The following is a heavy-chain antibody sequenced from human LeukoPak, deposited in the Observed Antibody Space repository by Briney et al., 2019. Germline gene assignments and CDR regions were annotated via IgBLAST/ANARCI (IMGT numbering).Heavy chain of an antibody. Sequence: PSETLSLTCNVAGYSISSVYYWGCIRQPPGKGLEWIASIYHIGSTYHNPSLKRRMPLSVDMTNNQSSLKPNSVTAADTAVYYCARDQGGVVVVDATRDDGFDIWGQGKMVSVSS. D-gene: IGHD2-15*01. CDR1: GYSISSVYY. V-gene: IGHV4-38-2*02. CDR3: ARDQGGVVVVDATRDDGFDI. CDR2: IYHIGST. J-gene: IGHJ3*02.